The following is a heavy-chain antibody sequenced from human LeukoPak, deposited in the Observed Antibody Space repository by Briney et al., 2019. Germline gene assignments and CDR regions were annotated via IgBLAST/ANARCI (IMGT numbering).Heavy chain of an antibody. J-gene: IGHJ4*02. CDR1: GFSFISYG. D-gene: IGHD4-17*01. CDR3: AKRPSDYGDYVSYFDY. Sequence: GGSLRLSCAASGFSFISYGMHWARQAPGKGLEWVGVISDDGRRKDYADSVKGRFTISRDNSKDTLYLQMNSLRAEDTAVYYCAKRPSDYGDYVSYFDYWGQGTLVTVSS. V-gene: IGHV3-30*18. CDR2: ISDDGRRK.